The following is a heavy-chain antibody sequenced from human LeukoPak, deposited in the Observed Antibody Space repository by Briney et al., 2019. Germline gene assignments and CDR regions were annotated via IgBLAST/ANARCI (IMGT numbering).Heavy chain of an antibody. CDR2: INRSGSA. Sequence: SETQSLTCAVCGGLFSRYYWSWIRQPPGKGLEWIGEINRSGSANYSPPLKRRVTILVGTSKNQFSLKLSSVTAADTAVYYYARLARGRYGSVSYYNQDFDYWVQGTLVTVSS. CDR1: GGLFSRYY. V-gene: IGHV4-34*01. D-gene: IGHD3-10*01. CDR3: ARLARGRYGSVSYYNQDFDY. J-gene: IGHJ4*02.